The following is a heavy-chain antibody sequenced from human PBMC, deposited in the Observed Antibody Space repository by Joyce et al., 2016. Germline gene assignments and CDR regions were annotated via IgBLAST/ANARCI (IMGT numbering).Heavy chain of an antibody. CDR3: TTPSCAN. V-gene: IGHV3-48*03. D-gene: IGHD2-2*01. CDR1: GIIFSNKE. CDR2: SKSDDSRI. Sequence: DVQLVESGGGLVQPGGSLRLSCAASGIIFSNKEMNWVRQAPGKGLKWVSSSKSDDSRIHYADSVRGRFTISRDNARNSLYLEMNSLRVEDTAIYYCTTPSCANWGQGSLVTVSS. J-gene: IGHJ4*02.